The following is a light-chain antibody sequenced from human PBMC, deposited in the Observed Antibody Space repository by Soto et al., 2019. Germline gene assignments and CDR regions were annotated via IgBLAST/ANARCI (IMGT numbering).Light chain of an antibody. CDR1: QNIENY. CDR2: VAS. CDR3: QQSFGFPPIT. Sequence: DIQMTQSPSSLSASLGDTVTISCRASQNIENYLHWYQQKAGKAPEVLLYVASVLKDGVSSRFSGSGYGTDFTLTVTNLQPEDFAMYYCQQSFGFPPITFGHGTRLDIK. J-gene: IGKJ5*01. V-gene: IGKV1-39*01.